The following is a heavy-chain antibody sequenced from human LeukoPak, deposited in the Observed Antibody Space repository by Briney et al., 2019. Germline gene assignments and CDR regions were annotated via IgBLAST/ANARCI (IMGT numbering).Heavy chain of an antibody. V-gene: IGHV3-23*01. J-gene: IGHJ4*02. CDR2: ISGSGGST. CDR1: GFTVSSNY. D-gene: IGHD3-10*01. CDR3: AKPMVRGVYLPDY. Sequence: GGSLRLSCAASGFTVSSNYMSWVRQAPGKGLEWVSAISGSGGSTYYADSVKGRFTISRDNSKNTLYLQMNSLRAEDTAVYYCAKPMVRGVYLPDYWGQGTLVTVSS.